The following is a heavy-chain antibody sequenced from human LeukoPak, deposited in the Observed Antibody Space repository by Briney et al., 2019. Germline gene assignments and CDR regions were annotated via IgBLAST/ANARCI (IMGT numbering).Heavy chain of an antibody. J-gene: IGHJ3*01. CDR3: ARVYSSGWSS. D-gene: IGHD6-19*01. CDR1: GGSVSSGSYY. Sequence: SETLSLTCTVSGGSVSSGSYYWSWIRQPPGKGLEWIGYIYYSGSTNYNPSLKSRVTISVDTSKNQFSLKLTSVTAADTAVHYCARVYSSGWSSWGQGTMVTVSS. V-gene: IGHV4-61*01. CDR2: IYYSGST.